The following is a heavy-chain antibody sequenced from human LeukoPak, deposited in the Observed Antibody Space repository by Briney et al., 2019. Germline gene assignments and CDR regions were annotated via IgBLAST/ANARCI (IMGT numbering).Heavy chain of an antibody. CDR1: GFTFSSYD. J-gene: IGHJ5*02. CDR3: AKGPVVVAHNWFDP. Sequence: GGSLRLSCAVSGFTFSSYDMSWVRQSPGKGLEWVSAINGSDGSTLYADSVKGRFTISRDNSKNTLYLKMNSLRAEDTAVYYCAKGPVVVAHNWFDPWGQGTLVTVSS. V-gene: IGHV3-23*01. CDR2: INGSDGST. D-gene: IGHD2-15*01.